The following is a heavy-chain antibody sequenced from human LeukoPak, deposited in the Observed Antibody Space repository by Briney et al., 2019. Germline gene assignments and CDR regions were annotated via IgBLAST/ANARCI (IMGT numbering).Heavy chain of an antibody. J-gene: IGHJ4*02. V-gene: IGHV4-59*01. CDR2: GYYSGDT. D-gene: IGHD1-1*01. CDR1: GVSISRYY. CDR3: VSYSRVPGTYHLPY. Sequence: WETLSLTCTVSGVSISRYYWTWIRQSPGKGLEWIGYGYYSGDTNYNPSPKSRVTISVDTSNNQFSLILTSVTAADTAVYYCVSYSRVPGTYHLPYWGQGTLVTVSS.